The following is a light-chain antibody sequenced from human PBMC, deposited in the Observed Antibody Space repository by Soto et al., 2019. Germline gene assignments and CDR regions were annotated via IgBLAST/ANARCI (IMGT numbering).Light chain of an antibody. CDR3: QQSKSCPIT. V-gene: IGKV1-5*01. Sequence: DIHMTHSPYTLSVSVRDRLTITCRARQSFRSRFAWYQQKPGQAPRLLIYGASTMETGIPARFSGSGSGTGFTLTISGLQPEDSLIYYCQQSKSCPITFGQGTRLEIK. CDR2: GAS. CDR1: QSFRSR. J-gene: IGKJ5*01.